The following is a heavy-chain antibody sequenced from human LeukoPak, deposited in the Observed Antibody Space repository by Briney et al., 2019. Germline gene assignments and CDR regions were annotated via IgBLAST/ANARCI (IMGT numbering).Heavy chain of an antibody. V-gene: IGHV4-34*01. CDR1: GGSFSGYY. CDR2: INHSGST. J-gene: IGHJ4*02. Sequence: PSETLSLTCAVYGGSFSGYYWSWIRQPPGKGLEWIGEINHSGSTNYNPSLKSRVTISVDTSKNQFSLKLSSVTAADTAVYYCARGDELGYLDYWGQGTLVTVSS. D-gene: IGHD3-10*01. CDR3: ARGDELGYLDY.